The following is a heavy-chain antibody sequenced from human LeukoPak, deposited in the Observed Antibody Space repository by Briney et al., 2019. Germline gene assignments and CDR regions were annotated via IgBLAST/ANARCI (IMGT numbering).Heavy chain of an antibody. CDR1: GFTFSDYY. CDR3: TTGPDYDILTGPLDY. J-gene: IGHJ4*02. CDR2: ISSSGSTI. Sequence: AGGSLRLSCAASGFTFSDYYMSWIRQAPGKGLEWVSYISSSGSTIYYADSVKGRFTISRDNAKNSLYLQMNSLRAEDTAVYYCTTGPDYDILTGPLDYWGQGTLVTVSS. D-gene: IGHD3-9*01. V-gene: IGHV3-11*04.